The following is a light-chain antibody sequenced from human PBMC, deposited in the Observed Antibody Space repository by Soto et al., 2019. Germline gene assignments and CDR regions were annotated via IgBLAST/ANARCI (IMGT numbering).Light chain of an antibody. J-gene: IGLJ1*01. CDR1: SRDVDGYNY. CDR2: HVT. CDR3: CSLTTSHTYV. Sequence: QSALTQPSSASGSPGQSVTISCTGTSRDVDGYNYVSWYQQHPGKAPKLMIYHVTYRPSGVSNRYSGSKSGNSASLTISGLQADDEADYYCCSLTTSHTYVFGSGTKLTVL. V-gene: IGLV2-14*01.